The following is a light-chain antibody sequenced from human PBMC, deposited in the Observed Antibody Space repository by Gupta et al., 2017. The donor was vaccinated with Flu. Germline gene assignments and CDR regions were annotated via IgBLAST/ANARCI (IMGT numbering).Light chain of an antibody. CDR2: AAS. V-gene: IGKV1-16*02. CDR3: QQYRDYPLT. Sequence: IQMTQSPSSLSASAGDRVTLTCRASHDIGSHLAWFQQKPGQAPKSLIFAASSMQSGVPSKFSGSGSGTDFTLTISSLHPEDFATYYCQQYRDYPLTFGGGTKVEIK. CDR1: HDIGSH. J-gene: IGKJ4*01.